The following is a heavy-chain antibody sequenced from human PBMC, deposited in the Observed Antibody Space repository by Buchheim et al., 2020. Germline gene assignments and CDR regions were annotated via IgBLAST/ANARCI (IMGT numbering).Heavy chain of an antibody. CDR1: GASISSGTYY. J-gene: IGHJ5*02. CDR3: ARARITGWFDP. D-gene: IGHD3-16*01. Sequence: QLQLQESGPGLVKPSETLSLTCTVSGASISSGTYYWGWIRQPPGKGLEWIGSIYYSGSTYYNPSLKRRLTISVDTSKNQLSLKLSSVTAADTAVYYCARARITGWFDPWGQGTL. CDR2: IYYSGST. V-gene: IGHV4-39*07.